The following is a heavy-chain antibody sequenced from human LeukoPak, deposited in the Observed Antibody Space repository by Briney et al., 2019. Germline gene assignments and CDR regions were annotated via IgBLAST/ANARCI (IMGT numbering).Heavy chain of an antibody. D-gene: IGHD5-24*01. CDR1: GYTFAGYY. J-gene: IGHJ4*02. CDR3: ARDGYNSRFDY. CDR2: ISAYNGNT. Sequence: ASVKVSCKATGYTFAGYYIPWVRQAPGQGLEWMGWISAYNGNTNYAQKLQGRVTMTTDTSTSTAYMELRSLRSDDTAVYYCARDGYNSRFDYWGQGTLVTVSS. V-gene: IGHV1-18*04.